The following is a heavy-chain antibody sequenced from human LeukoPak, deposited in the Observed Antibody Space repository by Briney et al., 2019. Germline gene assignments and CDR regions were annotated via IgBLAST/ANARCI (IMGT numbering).Heavy chain of an antibody. CDR1: GFTFSSYS. V-gene: IGHV3-21*01. J-gene: IGHJ3*02. D-gene: IGHD3-22*01. Sequence: KSGGSLILSCAASGFTFSSYSMNWVRQAPGKGLEWVSSISSSSSYIYYADSVKGRFTISRDNAKNSLYLQMNSLRAEDTAVYYCARDRRAGYDSSGYYEIDAFDIWGQGTMVTVSS. CDR2: ISSSSSYI. CDR3: ARDRRAGYDSSGYYEIDAFDI.